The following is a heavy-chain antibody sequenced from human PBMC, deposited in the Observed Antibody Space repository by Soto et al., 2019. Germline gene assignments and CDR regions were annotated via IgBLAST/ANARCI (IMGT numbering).Heavy chain of an antibody. J-gene: IGHJ4*02. Sequence: GSLRLSCAASGFNCKSYAISWVRQGPGKALEWVSGISGSGGSTYYADSVKGRFTISRDNSRNTVYLDMSNLRVEDTAIYYCAKDRTTSGWYLALFDQWGQGTPVTVSS. CDR2: ISGSGGST. CDR3: AKDRTTSGWYLALFDQ. V-gene: IGHV3-23*01. CDR1: GFNCKSYA. D-gene: IGHD6-19*01.